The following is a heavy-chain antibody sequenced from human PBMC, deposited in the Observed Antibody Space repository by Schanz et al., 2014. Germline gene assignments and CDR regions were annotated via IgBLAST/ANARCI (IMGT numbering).Heavy chain of an antibody. CDR2: IKQDGSEK. J-gene: IGHJ4*02. V-gene: IGHV3-7*01. D-gene: IGHD3-3*01. CDR1: GFNFKAYA. CDR3: ARGVRIDY. Sequence: QLLESGGGLVQPGGSLRLSCAASGFNFKAYAMSWVRQAPGKGLEWVANIKQDGSEKYYVDSVKGRFTISRDNAKNSLYLQMNSLTAEDTAVYYCARGVRIDYWGQGTLVTVSS.